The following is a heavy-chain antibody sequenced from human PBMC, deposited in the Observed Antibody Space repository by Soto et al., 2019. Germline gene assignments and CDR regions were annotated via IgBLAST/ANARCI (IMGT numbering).Heavy chain of an antibody. D-gene: IGHD2-2*01. V-gene: IGHV5-51*01. CDR3: ERLDCSSAHCNGWFDP. J-gene: IGHJ5*02. CDR2: IFPGAFDT. Sequence: GESLKLSCKGFGYTFNAYWIGWVRQLPGNDLGWMGVIFPGAFDTRYSPSFEGQVTISADKSSSTAYLQWNNLKASDSAMYYCERLDCSSAHCNGWFDPWGQGTLVTVSS. CDR1: GYTFNAYW.